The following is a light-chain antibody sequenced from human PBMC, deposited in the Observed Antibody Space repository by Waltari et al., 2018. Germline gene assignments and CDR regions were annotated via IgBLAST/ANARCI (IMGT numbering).Light chain of an antibody. CDR1: SSNIGAGYD. Sequence: QSVLTQPPSVSGAPGQSLTISCTGPSSNIGAGYDVHWYQQFPGTAPKLLIYSNNKRPSGAPGRFSASKSGTSASLAITGLQAEDEADYYCQSYDKLLSGSLFGGGTKLTV. CDR3: QSYDKLLSGSL. CDR2: SNN. V-gene: IGLV1-40*01. J-gene: IGLJ3*02.